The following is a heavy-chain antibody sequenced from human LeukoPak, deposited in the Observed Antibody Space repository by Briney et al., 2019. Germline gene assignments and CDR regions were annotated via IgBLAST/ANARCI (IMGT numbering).Heavy chain of an antibody. V-gene: IGHV3-21*01. CDR3: ARDGTDYGGKGDWFDP. CDR1: GFTFSSYS. J-gene: IGHJ5*02. D-gene: IGHD4-23*01. Sequence: GGSLRLSCAASGFTFSSYSMNWVRQAPGKGLEWVSSISSSSSYIYYADSVKGRFTISRDNAKNSLYLQMNSLRAEDTAVYYCARDGTDYGGKGDWFDPWGQGTLVTVYS. CDR2: ISSSSSYI.